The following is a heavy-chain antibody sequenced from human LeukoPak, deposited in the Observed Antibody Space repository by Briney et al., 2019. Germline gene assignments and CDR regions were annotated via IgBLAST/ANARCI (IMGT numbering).Heavy chain of an antibody. CDR3: ARGQSTIFGVVSTFDY. CDR1: GGSFSGYY. D-gene: IGHD3-3*01. V-gene: IGHV4-34*01. Sequence: SETLSLTCAVYGGSFSGYYWSWIRQPPGKGLEWIGEINHSGSTNYNPSLKSRVPISVDTSKNQFSLKLSSVTAADTAVYYCARGQSTIFGVVSTFDYWGQGTLVTVSS. J-gene: IGHJ4*02. CDR2: INHSGST.